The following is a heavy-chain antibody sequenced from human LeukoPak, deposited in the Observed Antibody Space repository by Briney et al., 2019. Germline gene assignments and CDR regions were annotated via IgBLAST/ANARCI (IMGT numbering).Heavy chain of an antibody. V-gene: IGHV3-30*07. J-gene: IGHJ5*02. Sequence: DSVKGRFTISRDNSKNTLYLQMNSLRAEDTAVYYCASSRLRLYNWFDPWGQGTLVTVSS. D-gene: IGHD4-17*01. CDR3: ASSRLRLYNWFDP.